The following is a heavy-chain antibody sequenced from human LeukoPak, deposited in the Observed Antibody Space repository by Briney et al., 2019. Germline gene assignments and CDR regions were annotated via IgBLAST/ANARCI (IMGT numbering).Heavy chain of an antibody. Sequence: GGSLRLSCAASGFTFSSYWMSWVRQAPGKGLEWVANIKQDGSEKYYVDSVKGRFTISRDNAENSLYLQMNSLRAEDTAVYYCARERGYCSSTSCYPFDYWGQGTLVTVSS. D-gene: IGHD2-2*01. CDR1: GFTFSSYW. V-gene: IGHV3-7*03. J-gene: IGHJ4*02. CDR3: ARERGYCSSTSCYPFDY. CDR2: IKQDGSEK.